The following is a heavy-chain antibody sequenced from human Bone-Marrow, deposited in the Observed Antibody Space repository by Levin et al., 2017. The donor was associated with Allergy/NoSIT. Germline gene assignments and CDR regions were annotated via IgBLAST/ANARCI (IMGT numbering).Heavy chain of an antibody. V-gene: IGHV1-8*01. CDR3: ARVRVAAAGTRRNWFDP. Sequence: ASVKVSCKASGYTFTSYDINWVRQATGQGLEWMGWMNPNSGNTGYAQKFQGRVTMTRNTSISTAYMELSSLRSEDTAVYYCARVRVAAAGTRRNWFDPWGQGTLVTVSS. J-gene: IGHJ5*02. CDR1: GYTFTSYD. CDR2: MNPNSGNT. D-gene: IGHD6-13*01.